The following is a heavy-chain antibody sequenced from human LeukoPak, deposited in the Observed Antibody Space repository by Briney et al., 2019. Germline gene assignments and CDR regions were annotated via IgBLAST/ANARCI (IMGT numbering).Heavy chain of an antibody. V-gene: IGHV4-30-4*08. Sequence: SETLSLTCTVSGGSISSGDYYWSWIRQPPGKGLEWIGYIYYSGSTYYNPSLKSRVTISVDTSKNQFSLKLSSVTAADTAVYYCARWVIAAAGTEWGQTSNAFDIWGQGTMVTVSS. CDR1: GGSISSGDYY. CDR3: ARWVIAAAGTEWGQTSNAFDI. J-gene: IGHJ3*02. D-gene: IGHD6-13*01. CDR2: IYYSGST.